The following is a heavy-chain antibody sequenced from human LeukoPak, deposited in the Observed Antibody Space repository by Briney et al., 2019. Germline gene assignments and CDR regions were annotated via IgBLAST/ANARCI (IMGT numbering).Heavy chain of an antibody. CDR1: GFTFSSYA. CDR3: TTDSGSSGYSYGYDY. CDR2: IKSKTDGGTT. D-gene: IGHD5-18*01. J-gene: IGHJ4*02. V-gene: IGHV3-15*01. Sequence: GGSLRLSCAASGFTFSSYAMSWVRQAPGKGLEWVGRIKSKTDGGTTDYAAPVKGRFTISRDDSKNTLYLQMNSLKTEDTAVYYCTTDSGSSGYSYGYDYWGQGTLVTVSS.